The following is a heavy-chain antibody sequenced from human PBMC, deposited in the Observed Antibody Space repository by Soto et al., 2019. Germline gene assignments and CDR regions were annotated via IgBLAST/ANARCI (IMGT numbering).Heavy chain of an antibody. CDR3: ARERSAAGTGWFDP. Sequence: QVQLVQSGAEVKKPGASVKVSCKASGYTFTSYDINWVRQATGQGLEWMGWMNPNSGNTGYAQKFQGRGTMTRNTSISTAYMELSSLRSEDTAVSFCARERSAAGTGWFDPWGQGTLVTVSS. J-gene: IGHJ5*02. V-gene: IGHV1-8*01. CDR2: MNPNSGNT. D-gene: IGHD6-13*01. CDR1: GYTFTSYD.